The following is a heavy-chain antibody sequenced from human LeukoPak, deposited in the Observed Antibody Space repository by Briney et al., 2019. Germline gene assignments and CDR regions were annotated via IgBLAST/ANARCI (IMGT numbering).Heavy chain of an antibody. CDR3: ARITYYYDSRGAFNYYYMDV. D-gene: IGHD3-22*01. V-gene: IGHV4-59*12. J-gene: IGHJ6*03. CDR2: IFYSGRT. Sequence: SETLSLTCTVSGGSISNYYWNWLRQPPGKGLEWIGYIFYSGRTNYNPSLKSRVTISVDTSKNQFSLKLSSVTAADTAVYYCARITYYYDSRGAFNYYYMDVWGKGTTVTISS. CDR1: GGSISNYY.